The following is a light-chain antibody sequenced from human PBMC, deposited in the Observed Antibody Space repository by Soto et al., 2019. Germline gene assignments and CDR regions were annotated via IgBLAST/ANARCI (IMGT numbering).Light chain of an antibody. CDR2: GNN. CDR1: SCNIGAGYD. V-gene: IGLV1-40*01. J-gene: IGLJ1*01. Sequence: QSVLTQPPSVSGAPGQRVTISCTGGSCNIGAGYDVHWYQQLPGTAPKLLIYGNNNRPSGVPDRFSGSKSGSSASLAITGLQADDEADYYCQSYDSRLSGYVFGTGTKATVL. CDR3: QSYDSRLSGYV.